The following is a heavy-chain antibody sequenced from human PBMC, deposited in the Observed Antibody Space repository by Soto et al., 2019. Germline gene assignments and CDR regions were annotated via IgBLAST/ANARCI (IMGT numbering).Heavy chain of an antibody. V-gene: IGHV3-23*01. J-gene: IGHJ6*02. Sequence: EVQLLESGGGLVQPGGSLRLSCAASGFTFSSYAMSWVRQAPGKGLEWVSAISGSGGSTYYADSVKGRFTISRDNSKNTLYLQMNSLRAEDTAVYYCAKLGKQMEGGYSYGVRYGMDVWGQGTTVTVSS. CDR3: AKLGKQMEGGYSYGVRYGMDV. CDR1: GFTFSSYA. D-gene: IGHD5-18*01. CDR2: ISGSGGST.